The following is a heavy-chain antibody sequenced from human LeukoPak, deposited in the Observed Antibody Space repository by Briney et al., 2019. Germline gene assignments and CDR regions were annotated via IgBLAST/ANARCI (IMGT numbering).Heavy chain of an antibody. D-gene: IGHD4-17*01. CDR2: IYSGGNT. CDR1: GITVSSNY. J-gene: IGHJ6*02. V-gene: IGHV3-66*01. CDR3: ATRDYGYYYGMDV. Sequence: GESLRLSCAASGITVSSNYMSWVRQAPGKGLEWVSIIYSGGNTYYTDSVKGRFTISRDYSKNTLYLQMHSLRAEDTAVYYCATRDYGYYYGMDVWGQGTTVIVSS.